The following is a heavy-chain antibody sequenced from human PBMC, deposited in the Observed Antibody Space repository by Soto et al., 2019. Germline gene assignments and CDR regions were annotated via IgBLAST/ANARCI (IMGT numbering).Heavy chain of an antibody. J-gene: IGHJ4*02. D-gene: IGHD6-19*01. V-gene: IGHV3-30*18. CDR1: GFTFSSYG. Sequence: QVQLVESGGGVVQPGRSLRLSCAASGFTFSSYGMHWVRQAPGKGLEWVAVISYDGSNKYYADSVKGRFTISRDNSKNTLYLQMNSLRAEDTAVYYCANGDYSSGWRFDYWGQGTLVTVSS. CDR2: ISYDGSNK. CDR3: ANGDYSSGWRFDY.